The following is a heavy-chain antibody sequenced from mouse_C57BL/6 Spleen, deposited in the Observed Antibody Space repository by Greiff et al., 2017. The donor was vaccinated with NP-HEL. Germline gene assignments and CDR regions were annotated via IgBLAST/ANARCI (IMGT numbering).Heavy chain of an antibody. CDR3: ARLYYSNYDYAMDY. Sequence: EVKLVESEGGLVQPGSSMKLSCTASGFTFSDYYMAWVRQVPEKGLEWVANINYDGSSTYYLDSLKSRFIISRDNAKNILYLQMSSLKSEDTATYYCARLYYSNYDYAMDYWGQGTSVTVSS. J-gene: IGHJ4*01. CDR1: GFTFSDYY. CDR2: INYDGSST. D-gene: IGHD2-5*01. V-gene: IGHV5-16*01.